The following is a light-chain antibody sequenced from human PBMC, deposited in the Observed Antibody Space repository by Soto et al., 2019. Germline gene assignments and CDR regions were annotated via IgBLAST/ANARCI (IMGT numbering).Light chain of an antibody. J-gene: IGLJ3*02. CDR1: SSDVGGHNY. CDR2: EVS. CDR3: SSYAGSNNWV. Sequence: QSVLTQPPSASGSPGQSVTISCTGTSSDVGGHNYVSWYQQHPGKAPKVMIYEVSKRPSGVPDRFSGSNSGNRASLTVSGLQAEDEADYYCSSYAGSNNWVFGGGTQLTVL. V-gene: IGLV2-8*01.